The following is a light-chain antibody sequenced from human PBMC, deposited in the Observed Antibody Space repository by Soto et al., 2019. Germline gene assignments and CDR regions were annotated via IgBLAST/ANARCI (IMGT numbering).Light chain of an antibody. V-gene: IGLV1-51*01. CDR2: DNN. CDR3: GTWDTSLSAWV. J-gene: IGLJ3*02. CDR1: SSNIGNNY. Sequence: QSVLTQPPSVSAAPGQKVTISCSGSSSNIGNNYVSWYRQLPGTDPKLLIYDNNKRPSGIPDRFSGSKSGTSATLGITGLQTGDEADDYCGTWDTSLSAWVFGGGTKLTVL.